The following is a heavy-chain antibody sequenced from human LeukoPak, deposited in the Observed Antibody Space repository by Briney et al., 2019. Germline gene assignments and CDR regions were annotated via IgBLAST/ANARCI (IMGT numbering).Heavy chain of an antibody. CDR1: GGSISSYY. CDR3: ARLNCSGGSCYPYYYYYYMDV. CDR2: IYYSGST. D-gene: IGHD2-15*01. V-gene: IGHV4-59*08. Sequence: SETLSLTCTVSGGSISSYYWSWIRQPPGKRLEWIGYIYYSGSTNYNPSLKSRVTISVDTSKNPFSLKMSSVTAADTAVYYCARLNCSGGSCYPYYYYYYMDVWGKGTTVTVSS. J-gene: IGHJ6*03.